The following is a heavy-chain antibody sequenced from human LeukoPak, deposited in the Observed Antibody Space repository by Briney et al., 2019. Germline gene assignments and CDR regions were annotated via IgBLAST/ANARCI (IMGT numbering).Heavy chain of an antibody. CDR3: ARGVGSGSPRGARGTPFDY. J-gene: IGHJ4*02. D-gene: IGHD3-10*01. CDR1: GGSISSYY. V-gene: IGHV4-59*01. Sequence: SETLSLTCTVPGGSISSYYRSWIRQPPGKGLEWIGYIYYRGSTNYNPSPKSRVTISVDTSKNQFSLKLSSVTAADTAVYYCARGVGSGSPRGARGTPFDYWGQGTLSPSPQ. CDR2: IYYRGST.